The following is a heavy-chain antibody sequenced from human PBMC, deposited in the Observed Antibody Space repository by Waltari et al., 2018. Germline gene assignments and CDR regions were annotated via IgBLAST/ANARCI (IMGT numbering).Heavy chain of an antibody. Sequence: EVQLLQSGTELKKPGSTVKISCQVSGYRFTDYYIHWVQQAPGKGPQWMGLVDPEDGETIYAENCQGRVTMTADTSTDTVYMQLSSLTSDDTAIYYCATGLEDSDSASRPFDVWGQGTMVTVS. CDR1: GYRFTDYY. CDR3: ATGLEDSDSASRPFDV. V-gene: IGHV1-69-2*01. J-gene: IGHJ3*01. CDR2: VDPEDGET. D-gene: IGHD1-26*01.